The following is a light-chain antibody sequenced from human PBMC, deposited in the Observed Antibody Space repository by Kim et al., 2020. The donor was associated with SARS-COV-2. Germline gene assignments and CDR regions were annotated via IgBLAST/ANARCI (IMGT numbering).Light chain of an antibody. CDR1: TGDVRGFDS. V-gene: IGLV2-14*04. CDR2: DVT. Sequence: PGQSITMSCTGTTGDVRGFDSVSWYQQHPGKAPKVMIYDVTRRPSGVSSRFSASRSGNTASLTISGLQADDEADYYCGSYTSTTWVFGGGTKLTVL. CDR3: GSYTSTTWV. J-gene: IGLJ3*02.